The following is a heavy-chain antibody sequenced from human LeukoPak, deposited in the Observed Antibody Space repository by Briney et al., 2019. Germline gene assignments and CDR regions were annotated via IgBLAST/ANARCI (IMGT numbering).Heavy chain of an antibody. CDR3: ARVVKDTRGDYPDY. J-gene: IGHJ4*02. CDR2: IYYSGST. Sequence: PSETLSLTCTVSGGSISSGDYYWSWIRQPPGKGLEWIGYIYYSGSTYYNPSLKSRVTISVSTSKNHFSLRPTSVTAADTAVYYCARVVKDTRGDYPDYWGQGTLVTVSS. V-gene: IGHV4-30-4*01. CDR1: GGSISSGDYY.